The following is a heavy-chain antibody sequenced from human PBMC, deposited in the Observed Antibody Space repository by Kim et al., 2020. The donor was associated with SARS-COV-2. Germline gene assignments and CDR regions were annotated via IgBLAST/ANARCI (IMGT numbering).Heavy chain of an antibody. CDR2: ISAYNGNT. D-gene: IGHD2-21*02. CDR1: GYTFTSYG. J-gene: IGHJ4*02. CDR3: ARDLRVVVTATGREDWFL. Sequence: ASVKVSCKASGYTFTSYGISWVRQAPGQGLEWMGWISAYNGNTNYAQKLQGRVTMTTDTSTSTAYMELRSLRSDDTAVYYCARDLRVVVTATGREDWFLWGQGTLVTVSS. V-gene: IGHV1-18*04.